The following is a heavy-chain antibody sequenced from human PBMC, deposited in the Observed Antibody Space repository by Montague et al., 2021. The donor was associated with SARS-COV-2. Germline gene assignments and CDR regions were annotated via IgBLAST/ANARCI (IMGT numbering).Heavy chain of an antibody. D-gene: IGHD6-19*01. J-gene: IGHJ3*02. Sequence: SETLSLTCTVSGGSISSYYWSWIRQPPGKGLEWIGYIYYSGSTNCNPSLKSRVTISVDTSKNQFSLKLGSVTAADTAVYYCARGSGWMGNAFDIWGQGTMVTVSS. CDR1: GGSISSYY. CDR3: ARGSGWMGNAFDI. CDR2: IYYSGST. V-gene: IGHV4-59*01.